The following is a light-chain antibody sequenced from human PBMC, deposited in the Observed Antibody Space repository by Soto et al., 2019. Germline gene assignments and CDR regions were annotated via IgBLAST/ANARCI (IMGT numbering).Light chain of an antibody. CDR3: QQYYNTPLA. Sequence: IVMTKSPDSLAVSLGERATVNCKSSQSVLFSSNNKNYLAWYQQKPGQPPKLLIYWASTRESGVPDRFSGSGSGTDFTLTISSLQAEDGAVYYCQQYYNTPLAFGQGTKVDSK. J-gene: IGKJ1*01. CDR1: QSVLFSSNNKNY. V-gene: IGKV4-1*01. CDR2: WAS.